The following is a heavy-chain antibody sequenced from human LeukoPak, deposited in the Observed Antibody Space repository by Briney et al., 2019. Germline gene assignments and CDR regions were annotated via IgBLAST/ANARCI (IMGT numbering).Heavy chain of an antibody. Sequence: SSETLSLTCAVYGGSFSGYYWSWIRQPPGKGLEWIGEINHSGSTNYNPSLKSRVTISVDTSKNQFSLKLSSVTAADTAVYYCARGPDCSGGSCYHGAYYYYYMDVWGKGTTVTVSS. CDR1: GGSFSGYY. D-gene: IGHD2-15*01. J-gene: IGHJ6*03. CDR2: INHSGST. V-gene: IGHV4-34*01. CDR3: ARGPDCSGGSCYHGAYYYYYMDV.